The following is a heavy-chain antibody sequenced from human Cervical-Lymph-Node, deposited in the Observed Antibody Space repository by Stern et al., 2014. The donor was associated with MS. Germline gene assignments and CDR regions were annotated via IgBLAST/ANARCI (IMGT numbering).Heavy chain of an antibody. V-gene: IGHV1-46*01. D-gene: IGHD3-16*02. CDR1: GYTFTDYF. CDR2: INPSSGDT. Sequence: QVQLGQSGAEVKKPGASVKVSCKASGYTFTDYFMHWVRQAPGQGLEWMGVINPSSGDTTYSQIFQGRVTMTRDTPTNTFYLDLSSLRSENTAVYYCARDPMDRYDGRYFRYFDYWGQGTLVTVSS. J-gene: IGHJ4*02. CDR3: ARDPMDRYDGRYFRYFDY.